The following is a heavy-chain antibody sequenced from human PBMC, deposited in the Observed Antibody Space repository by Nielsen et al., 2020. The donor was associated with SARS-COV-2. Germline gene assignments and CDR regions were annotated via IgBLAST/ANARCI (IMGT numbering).Heavy chain of an antibody. Sequence: GGSLRLSCAASGFTFDDYAMHWVRQAPGKGLEWVSGISWNSGSIGYADSVKGRFTISRDNAKNSLYLQMNSLRAEDTALYYCAAVLWFGELVYWGQGTLVTVSS. CDR2: ISWNSGSI. J-gene: IGHJ4*02. D-gene: IGHD3-10*01. CDR3: AAVLWFGELVY. CDR1: GFTFDDYA. V-gene: IGHV3-9*01.